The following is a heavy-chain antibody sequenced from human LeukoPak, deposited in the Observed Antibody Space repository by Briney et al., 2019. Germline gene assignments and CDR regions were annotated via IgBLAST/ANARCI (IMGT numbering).Heavy chain of an antibody. CDR2: IRQGGSEK. J-gene: IGHJ3*02. CDR1: GFTFSTYW. Sequence: GGSLRLSCAASGFTFSTYWMTWVRQAPGKGLEWVANIRQGGSEKFYVDSVKGRFTISRDNAKNSLYLQMISLRAEDTAVYYCARDSPPRNGYDAFDIWGQGTMVTVSS. CDR3: ARDSPPRNGYDAFDI. D-gene: IGHD2-15*01. V-gene: IGHV3-7*01.